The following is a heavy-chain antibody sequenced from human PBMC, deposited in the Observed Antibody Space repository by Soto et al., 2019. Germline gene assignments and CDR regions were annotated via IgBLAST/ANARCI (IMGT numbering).Heavy chain of an antibody. D-gene: IGHD7-27*01. CDR1: GYTFTDFG. J-gene: IGHJ4*02. Sequence: QGQLVQSGAEVKKPGASLKVSCKASGYTFTDFGISWVRQAPGQGLEWMGWISAYNSNTNYAHKVQGRVTMTTDTSTSTAYMELRNLTSDDTAVYYCARDSGNIGNWAYFLDYWGQGTLVTVSS. V-gene: IGHV1-18*01. CDR3: ARDSGNIGNWAYFLDY. CDR2: ISAYNSNT.